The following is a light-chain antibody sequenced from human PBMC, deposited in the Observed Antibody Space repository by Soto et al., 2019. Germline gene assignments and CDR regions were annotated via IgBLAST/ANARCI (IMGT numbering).Light chain of an antibody. Sequence: QSVLTQPASVSGSPGQSITISCTGTSSDVGGYNYVSWYQQHLGKAPKLMIYEVSNRPSGVSNRFSGSKSGNTASLTISGLQAEDEANYYCSSYTSSSTRVFGTGTKVTV. V-gene: IGLV2-14*01. CDR3: SSYTSSSTRV. CDR2: EVS. CDR1: SSDVGGYNY. J-gene: IGLJ1*01.